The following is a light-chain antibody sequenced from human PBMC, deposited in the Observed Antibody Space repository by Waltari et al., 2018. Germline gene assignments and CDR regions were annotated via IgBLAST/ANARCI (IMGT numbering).Light chain of an antibody. V-gene: IGLV2-23*02. J-gene: IGLJ3*02. Sequence: QSALTQPASVSGSQGQSITISCTGTSSDVGSFNLVSWYQQSPGKAPKVIIYDVNQRTSGVSERFSGSKSGNTATLTISGLQAEHEADYHCCSYSGSHMVFGGGTRLT. CDR2: DVN. CDR1: SSDVGSFNL. CDR3: CSYSGSHMV.